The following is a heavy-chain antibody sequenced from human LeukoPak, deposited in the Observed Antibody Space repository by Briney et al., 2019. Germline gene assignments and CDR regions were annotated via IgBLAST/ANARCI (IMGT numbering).Heavy chain of an antibody. J-gene: IGHJ4*02. CDR1: XXSXXGYY. D-gene: IGHD3-10*01. Sequence: KSSETLSLTCAVYXXSXXGYYXXXXXXPPXKGLEWIGSIYXXGNTYYNXSLXSRVTISVDTSKNQFSLKLSSVTAADTAVYYCARLSLGSGSHYNFHFDYWGQGTLVTVSS. V-gene: IGHV4-34*01. CDR3: ARLSLGSGSHYNFHFDY. CDR2: IYXXGNT.